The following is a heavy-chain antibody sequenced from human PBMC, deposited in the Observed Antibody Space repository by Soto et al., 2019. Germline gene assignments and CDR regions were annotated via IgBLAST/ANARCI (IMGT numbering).Heavy chain of an antibody. CDR1: GGSISSGGYY. J-gene: IGHJ3*02. CDR3: ARDRYYDSSGYYYHDAFDI. D-gene: IGHD3-22*01. Sequence: QVQLQESGPGLVKPSQTLSPTCTVSGGSISSGGYYWSWIRQHPGKGLEWNGYIYYSGSTYYNPSLKSRVTISVDTSKNQFSLKLSSVTAADTAVYYCARDRYYDSSGYYYHDAFDIWGQGTMVTVSS. CDR2: IYYSGST. V-gene: IGHV4-31*03.